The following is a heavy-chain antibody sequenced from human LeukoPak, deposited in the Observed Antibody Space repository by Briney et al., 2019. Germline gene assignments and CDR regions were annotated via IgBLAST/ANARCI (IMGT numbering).Heavy chain of an antibody. CDR3: AKTLSSGYLFDY. V-gene: IGHV3-23*01. Sequence: WGSLRLSCAASGFTFSSYAMSWVRQAPGKGLEWVSAISGSGLSTYYADSVKGRFTISRDNSQNTLYLQMNSLRAEDTAVYYCAKTLSSGYLFDYWGQGTLVTVSS. D-gene: IGHD3-22*01. J-gene: IGHJ4*02. CDR2: ISGSGLST. CDR1: GFTFSSYA.